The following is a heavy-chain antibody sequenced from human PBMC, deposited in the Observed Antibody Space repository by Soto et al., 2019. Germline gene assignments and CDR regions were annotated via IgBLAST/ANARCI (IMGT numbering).Heavy chain of an antibody. CDR1: GYSISSGYY. J-gene: IGHJ5*02. CDR2: IYHSGST. CDR3: ARNYYPTVNWFDP. V-gene: IGHV4-38-2*01. D-gene: IGHD3-22*01. Sequence: SETLSLTCAVSGYSISSGYYWGWIRQPPGKGLEWIGSIYHSGSTYYNPSLKSRVTISVDTSKNQFSLKLSSVTAADTAVYYCARNYYPTVNWFDPWGQGTLVTVSS.